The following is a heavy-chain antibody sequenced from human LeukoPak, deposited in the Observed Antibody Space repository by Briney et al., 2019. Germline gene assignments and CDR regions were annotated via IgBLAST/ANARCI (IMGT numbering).Heavy chain of an antibody. Sequence: TSETLSLTCAVYGGSFSVYYCSWIRQPPGKGLEWIGEINHSGSTNYNPSLKSRVTISVDTSKNQFSLKLSSVTAADTAVYYCARGYCSGGSCYFDYWGQGTLVTVSS. CDR1: GGSFSVYY. V-gene: IGHV4-34*01. J-gene: IGHJ4*02. CDR2: INHSGST. D-gene: IGHD2-15*01. CDR3: ARGYCSGGSCYFDY.